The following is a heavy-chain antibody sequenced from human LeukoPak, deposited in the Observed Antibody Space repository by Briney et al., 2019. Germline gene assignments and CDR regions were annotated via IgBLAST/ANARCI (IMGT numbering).Heavy chain of an antibody. D-gene: IGHD2-2*01. J-gene: IGHJ4*02. V-gene: IGHV5-51*01. CDR1: GYRFTNYW. CDR2: IFPDDSDT. Sequence: GESLKISCKGSGYRFTNYWIGWVRQMPGKGLEWMGIIFPDDSDTRYSPSFQGQVTISADKSISTAYLQWSSLKASDTAMYYCAIGGDSTTSCYRCFNYWGQGTLVTVSS. CDR3: AIGGDSTTSCYRCFNY.